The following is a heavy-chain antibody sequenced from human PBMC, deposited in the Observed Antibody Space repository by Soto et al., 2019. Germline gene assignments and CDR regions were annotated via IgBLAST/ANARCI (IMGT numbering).Heavy chain of an antibody. Sequence: QVQLQESGPGLVKPSETLSLTCTVSGVSVRRFYYSWVGQSPGKGLEWIGNSYNGGTTNYNPPPKGRVAIFVDTSKNQLSVNLTSMTAADTAIYYCVQTTGWPGFDFWGQGILVTVSS. V-gene: IGHV4-59*02. CDR1: GVSVRRFY. CDR3: VQTTGWPGFDF. CDR2: SYNGGTT. D-gene: IGHD6-19*01. J-gene: IGHJ4*02.